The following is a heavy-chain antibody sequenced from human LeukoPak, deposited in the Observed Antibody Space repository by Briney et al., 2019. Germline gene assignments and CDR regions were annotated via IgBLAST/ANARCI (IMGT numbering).Heavy chain of an antibody. Sequence: GGSLRLSCAASGFTFSSYSMNWVRQAPGKGLEWVSSISSSSIYIYYADSVKGRFTISRDNAKNSLYLQMNSLRAEDTAVYYCARDGTLRGVGYFDWLLDEPDPGNYYYYMDVWGKGTTVTVSS. CDR3: ARDGTLRGVGYFDWLLDEPDPGNYYYYMDV. CDR2: ISSSSIYI. CDR1: GFTFSSYS. J-gene: IGHJ6*03. V-gene: IGHV3-21*01. D-gene: IGHD3-9*01.